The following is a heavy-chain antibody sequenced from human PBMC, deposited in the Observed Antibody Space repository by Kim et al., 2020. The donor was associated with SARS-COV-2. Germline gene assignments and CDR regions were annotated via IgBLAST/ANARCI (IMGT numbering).Heavy chain of an antibody. D-gene: IGHD6-19*01. J-gene: IGHJ4*02. V-gene: IGHV3-23*01. Sequence: ADSVKGRFTISRDNAKNTLYLQMNRRRAGDTGVYYCARGYGSGWTLFDYWGQGTLVTVSS. CDR3: ARGYGSGWTLFDY.